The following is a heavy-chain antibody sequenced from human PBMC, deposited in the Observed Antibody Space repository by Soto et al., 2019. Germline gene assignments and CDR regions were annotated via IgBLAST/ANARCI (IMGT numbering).Heavy chain of an antibody. CDR2: IYYSGST. D-gene: IGHD3-3*01. V-gene: IGHV4-59*01. Sequence: SETLSLTCTVSGGSISSYYWSWIRQPPGKGLEWIGYIYYSGSTNYNPSLKSRVTISVDTSKNQFSLKLSSVTAADTAVYYCARGFWSGRYYYYYMDVWGKGTTVTVSS. CDR1: GGSISSYY. J-gene: IGHJ6*03. CDR3: ARGFWSGRYYYYYMDV.